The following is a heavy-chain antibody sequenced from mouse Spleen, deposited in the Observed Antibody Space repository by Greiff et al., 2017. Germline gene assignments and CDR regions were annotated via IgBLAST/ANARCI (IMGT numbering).Heavy chain of an antibody. J-gene: IGHJ4*01. CDR1: GYTFTDYE. CDR2: IDPETGGT. D-gene: IGHD1-1*01. CDR3: TRIYGSSPYYYAMDY. V-gene: IGHV1-15*01. Sequence: VQLQQSGAELVRPGASVTLSCKASGYTFTDYEMHWVKQTPVHGLEWIGAIDPETGGTAYNQKFKGKAILTADKSSSTAYMELRSLTSEDSAVYYCTRIYGSSPYYYAMDYWGQGTSVTVSS.